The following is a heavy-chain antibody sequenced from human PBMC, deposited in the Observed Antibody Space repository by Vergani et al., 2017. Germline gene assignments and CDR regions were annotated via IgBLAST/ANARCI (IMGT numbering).Heavy chain of an antibody. J-gene: IGHJ2*01. CDR2: ISSSGSTI. V-gene: IGHV3-48*03. CDR1: GFTFSSYE. Sequence: EVQLVESGGGLVQPGGSLRLSCAASGFTFSSYEMNWVRQAPGKGLEWVSYISSSGSTIYYADSVKGRFTISRDNAKNSLYLQMNSLRAEDTAVYYCAKARAQVWYFDLWGRGTLVTVSS. CDR3: AKARAQVWYFDL.